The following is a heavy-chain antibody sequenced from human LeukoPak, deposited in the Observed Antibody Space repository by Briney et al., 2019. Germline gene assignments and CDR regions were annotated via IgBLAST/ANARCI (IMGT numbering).Heavy chain of an antibody. CDR3: AKDGTLARFDY. D-gene: IGHD1-26*01. J-gene: IGHJ4*02. V-gene: IGHV3-30*18. CDR1: GFTFSSYG. CDR2: ISYDGSNK. Sequence: GRSLRLSCAASGFTFSSYGMHWVRQAPGKGLEGVAVISYDGSNKYYADSVKGRFTISRDNSKNTLYLQMNSLRAEDTAVYYCAKDGTLARFDYWGQGTLVTVSS.